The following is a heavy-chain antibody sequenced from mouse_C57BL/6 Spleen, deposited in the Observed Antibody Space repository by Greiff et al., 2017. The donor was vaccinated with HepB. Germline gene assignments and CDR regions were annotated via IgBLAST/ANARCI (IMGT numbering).Heavy chain of an antibody. J-gene: IGHJ1*03. CDR1: GYTFTSYW. V-gene: IGHV1-64*01. Sequence: VQLQQSGAELVKPGASVKLSCKASGYTFTSYWMHWVKQRPGQGLEWIGMIHPNSGSTNYNEKFKSKATLTVDKSSSTAYMQRSRLTSEDSAVYYCADGYDWYFDVWGTGTTVTVAS. CDR2: IHPNSGST. CDR3: ADGYDWYFDV. D-gene: IGHD2-2*01.